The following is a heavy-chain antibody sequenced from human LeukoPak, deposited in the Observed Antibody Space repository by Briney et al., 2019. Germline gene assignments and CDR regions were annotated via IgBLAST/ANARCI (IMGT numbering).Heavy chain of an antibody. V-gene: IGHV3-21*06. D-gene: IGHD2-2*02. CDR2: ISTSSSYI. CDR1: GFTFSTYT. Sequence: GGSLRLSCAASGFTFSTYTMKWVRQAPGKGLEWVSSISTSSSYIYYADSVKGRFTISRDNAKNSLYLQMNSLRAEDTAVYYCARDQYCSTSSCYTHNWFDPWGQGTLVTVSS. CDR3: ARDQYCSTSSCYTHNWFDP. J-gene: IGHJ5*02.